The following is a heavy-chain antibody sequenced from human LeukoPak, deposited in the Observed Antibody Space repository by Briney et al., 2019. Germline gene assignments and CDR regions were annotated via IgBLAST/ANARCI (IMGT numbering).Heavy chain of an antibody. CDR1: GYTFTGYY. CDR2: INPNSGGT. CDR3: ARGWTLEMARYYGMDV. V-gene: IGHV1-2*04. Sequence: ASVKVSCKASGYTFTGYYMHWVRQAPGQGLEWMGWINPNSGGTNYAQKFQGWVTMTRDASISTAYMELSRLRSDDTAVYYCARGWTLEMARYYGMDVWGQGTTVTVSS. D-gene: IGHD5-24*01. J-gene: IGHJ6*02.